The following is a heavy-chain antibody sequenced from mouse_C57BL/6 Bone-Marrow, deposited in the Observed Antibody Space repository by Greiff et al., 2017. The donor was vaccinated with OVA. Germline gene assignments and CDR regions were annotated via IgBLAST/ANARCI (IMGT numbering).Heavy chain of an antibody. Sequence: VQLQQPGAELVKPGACDNLSCKASGYTFTSYWMHWVKQRPGRGLEWIGRIDPNSGGTKYNEKFKSKATLTVDKPSSTAYMQLSSLTSEDSAVYYCARSGSDYEGYFDVWGTGTTVTVSS. V-gene: IGHV1-72*01. D-gene: IGHD2-4*01. CDR2: IDPNSGGT. CDR3: ARSGSDYEGYFDV. CDR1: GYTFTSYW. J-gene: IGHJ1*03.